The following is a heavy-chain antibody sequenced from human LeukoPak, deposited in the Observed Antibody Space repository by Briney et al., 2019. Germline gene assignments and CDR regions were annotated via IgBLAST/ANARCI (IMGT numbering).Heavy chain of an antibody. CDR1: GFTFSSYA. D-gene: IGHD3-16*01. V-gene: IGHV3-23*01. Sequence: GGSLRLSCAASGFTFSSYAMSWVRQAPGKGLEWVSAISGSGGRTYYADSVKGRFTISRDNSKNTLFLQMNSLRAEDTAVYYCAKDPKFYDYPRAFDIWGQGTMVTVFS. CDR3: AKDPKFYDYPRAFDI. CDR2: ISGSGGRT. J-gene: IGHJ3*02.